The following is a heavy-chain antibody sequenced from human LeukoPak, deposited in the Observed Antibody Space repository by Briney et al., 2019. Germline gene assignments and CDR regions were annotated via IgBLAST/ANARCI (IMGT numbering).Heavy chain of an antibody. V-gene: IGHV3-48*01. D-gene: IGHD4-17*01. CDR3: ARDPNGDYIGTFDM. Sequence: GGSLRLSCAASGFTFSSYTMNWVRQPPGKGLEWVSNIGTSSTTIYYADSVKGRFTISRDNSKNTLYLQMNSLRVEDTAVYFCARDPNGDYIGTFDMWGRGTMVSVSS. CDR2: IGTSSTTI. CDR1: GFTFSSYT. J-gene: IGHJ3*02.